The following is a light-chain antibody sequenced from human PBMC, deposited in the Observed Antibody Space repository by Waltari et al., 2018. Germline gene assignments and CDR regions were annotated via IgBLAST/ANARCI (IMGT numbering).Light chain of an antibody. CDR3: QQYGTSRT. Sequence: EIVLTQSPDTLSLSPGERATLSCRASQSVSSNYFAWYQQKPGQAPRLLIYGASNRATGIPDRFSGRGSGTDFTLTISRLEPEDSAVYYWQQYGTSRTFGRGTKVEIK. J-gene: IGKJ1*01. V-gene: IGKV3-20*01. CDR1: QSVSSNY. CDR2: GAS.